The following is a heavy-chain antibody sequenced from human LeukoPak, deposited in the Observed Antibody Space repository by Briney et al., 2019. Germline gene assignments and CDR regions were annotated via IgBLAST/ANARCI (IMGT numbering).Heavy chain of an antibody. J-gene: IGHJ4*02. CDR1: GFTFISYS. D-gene: IGHD6-13*01. CDR2: ISSHGGST. CDR3: AIAASGTLADF. V-gene: IGHV3-64D*09. Sequence: GRSLRLSCSASGFTFISYSMYWVRQAPRKGLEYVSAISSHGGSTYYADSVKRRFTISRDNSKTTLYLQMSSVRTEDTAVYYCAIAASGTLADFWGQGTVVTVSS.